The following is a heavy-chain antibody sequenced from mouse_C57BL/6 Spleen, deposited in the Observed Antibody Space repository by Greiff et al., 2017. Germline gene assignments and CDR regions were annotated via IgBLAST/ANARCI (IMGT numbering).Heavy chain of an antibody. D-gene: IGHD2-2*01. Sequence: QVQLKESGAELARPGASVKLSCKASGYTFTSYGISWVKQRTGQGLEWIGEIYPRSGNTYYNEKFKGKATLTADKSSSTAYMELRSLTSEDSAVYFCAMVTAVYFDVWGTGTTVTVSS. V-gene: IGHV1-81*01. CDR3: AMVTAVYFDV. CDR1: GYTFTSYG. CDR2: IYPRSGNT. J-gene: IGHJ1*03.